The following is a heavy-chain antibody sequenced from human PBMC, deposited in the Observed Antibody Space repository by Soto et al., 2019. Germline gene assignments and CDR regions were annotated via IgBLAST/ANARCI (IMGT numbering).Heavy chain of an antibody. CDR1: GFTFSSYW. Sequence: PGGSLRISCAASGFTFSSYWMHWVRQAPGKGLVWVSRINSDGSSTSYADSVKGRFTISRDNAKNTLYLQMNSLRAEDTAVYYCARDEEITVTLSYYYYYGMDVWGQGTTVTVSS. CDR3: ARDEEITVTLSYYYYYGMDV. V-gene: IGHV3-74*01. J-gene: IGHJ6*02. D-gene: IGHD4-17*01. CDR2: INSDGSST.